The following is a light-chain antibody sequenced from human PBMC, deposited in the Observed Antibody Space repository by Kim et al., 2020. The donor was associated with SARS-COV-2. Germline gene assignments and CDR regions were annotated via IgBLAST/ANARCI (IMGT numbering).Light chain of an antibody. J-gene: IGKJ4*01. CDR1: QGIRNY. Sequence: ATVGDRVTNTGRARQGIRNYLAWFQQKPGKAPKARSYAASSLQRGVPSKFSGSGSGTECTLTISSLQPEDWATYYCKQYNSYPLTFGGGNKVDIK. CDR3: KQYNSYPLT. V-gene: IGKV1-16*02. CDR2: AAS.